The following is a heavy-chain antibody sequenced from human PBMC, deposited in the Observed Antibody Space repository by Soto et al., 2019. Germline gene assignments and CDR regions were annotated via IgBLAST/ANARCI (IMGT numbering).Heavy chain of an antibody. CDR2: INHSGST. D-gene: IGHD6-25*01. CDR3: ARMWSGYNSH. J-gene: IGHJ4*02. CDR1: GGSFSGYY. V-gene: IGHV4-34*01. Sequence: SETLSLTCAVYGGSFSGYYWSWIRQPPGKGLEWIGEINHSGSTNYNPSLKSRVTISVDTSKNQFSLILSSVTAADTAVYCCARMWSGYNSHWGQGTLVTVSS.